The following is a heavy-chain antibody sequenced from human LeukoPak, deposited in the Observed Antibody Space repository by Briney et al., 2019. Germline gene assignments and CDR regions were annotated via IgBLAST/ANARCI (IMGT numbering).Heavy chain of an antibody. D-gene: IGHD3-3*01. CDR2: ISGYNGNT. CDR1: GYTFTNYA. V-gene: IGHV1-18*01. Sequence: GASVKVSCKVPGYTFTNYAISWVRQAPGQGLEWMGWISGYNGNTNYAQKLQGRVTMTTDTSTRTAYMELRSLRSDDTAVYYCARGLEWLTRRHTWFDPWGQGTLVTVSS. CDR3: ARGLEWLTRRHTWFDP. J-gene: IGHJ5*02.